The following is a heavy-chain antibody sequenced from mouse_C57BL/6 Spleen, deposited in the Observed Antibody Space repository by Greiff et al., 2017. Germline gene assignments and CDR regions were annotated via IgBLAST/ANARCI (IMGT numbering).Heavy chain of an antibody. CDR2: IYPRSGNT. V-gene: IGHV1-81*01. D-gene: IGHD1-1*01. CDR3: ARREGNYYGSLYAMDY. CDR1: GYTFTSYG. Sequence: VQLQQSGAELARPGASVKLSCKASGYTFTSYGISWVKQRPGQGLEWIGEIYPRSGNTYYNEKFKGKATLTADKSSSTAYMELRSLTSEDSAVYFWARREGNYYGSLYAMDYWGQGTSVTVSS. J-gene: IGHJ4*01.